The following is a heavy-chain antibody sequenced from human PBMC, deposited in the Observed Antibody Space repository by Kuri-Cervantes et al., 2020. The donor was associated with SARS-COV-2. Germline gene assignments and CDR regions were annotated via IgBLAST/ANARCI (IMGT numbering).Heavy chain of an antibody. CDR2: IKSKTDGGTT. CDR3: TTTVEMATFYYAMDV. J-gene: IGHJ6*02. V-gene: IGHV3-15*07. D-gene: IGHD5-24*01. Sequence: LSLTCAASGFTFSNAWMNWVRQAPGKGLEWVGRIKSKTDGGTTDYAAPVKGRFTISRDDSKHTLYLQMNSLKIEDTAVYYCTTTVEMATFYYAMDVWGQGTTVTVSS. CDR1: GFTFSNAW.